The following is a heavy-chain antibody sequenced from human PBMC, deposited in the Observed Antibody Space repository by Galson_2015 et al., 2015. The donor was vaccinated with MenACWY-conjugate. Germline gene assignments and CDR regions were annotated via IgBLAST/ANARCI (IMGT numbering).Heavy chain of an antibody. D-gene: IGHD2-15*01. V-gene: IGHV3-30*18. CDR1: GFTFSSYG. Sequence: SLRLSCAASGFTFSSYGMHWVRQAPGKALEWVALISHDGSNKYYPDSVKGRLTISRDNSKNTVYLQMNSLRAEDTAVYYCAKDRGGQYCSGGSCYSGFVDPWGQGTLVTVFS. J-gene: IGHJ5*02. CDR3: AKDRGGQYCSGGSCYSGFVDP. CDR2: ISHDGSNK.